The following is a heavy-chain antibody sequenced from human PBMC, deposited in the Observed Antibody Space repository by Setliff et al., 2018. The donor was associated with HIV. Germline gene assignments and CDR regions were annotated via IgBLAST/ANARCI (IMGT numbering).Heavy chain of an antibody. CDR2: IYSTGST. V-gene: IGHV4-61*02. CDR3: TRDTGYILSGYRPHWYFDL. CDR1: GDSISSGNYY. J-gene: IGHJ2*01. Sequence: SETLSLTCTFSGDSISSGNYYWSWIRQPAGKGLEWIGRIYSTGSTNYNPSLKSRVTISSDTSKNLFSLKLTTVTAADAAVYYCTRDTGYILSGYRPHWYFDLWG. D-gene: IGHD3-9*01.